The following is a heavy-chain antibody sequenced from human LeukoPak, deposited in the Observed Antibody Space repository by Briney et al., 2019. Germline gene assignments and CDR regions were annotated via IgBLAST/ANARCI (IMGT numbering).Heavy chain of an antibody. V-gene: IGHV4-31*03. D-gene: IGHD3-3*01. J-gene: IGHJ4*02. Sequence: SETLSLTCTVSGGSISSGGYYWSWIRQHPGKGLEWIGYIYYSGSTYYNPSLKSRVTISVDTSKNQFSLKLSSVTAADTAVYYCAREIVALRFIDYWGQGTLVTVSS. CDR2: IYYSGST. CDR3: AREIVALRFIDY. CDR1: GGSISSGGYY.